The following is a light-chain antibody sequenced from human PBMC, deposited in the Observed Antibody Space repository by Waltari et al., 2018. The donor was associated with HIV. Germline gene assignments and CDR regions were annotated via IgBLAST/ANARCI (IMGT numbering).Light chain of an antibody. V-gene: IGLV2-8*01. CDR2: EVS. CDR1: SSDVGCYNY. J-gene: IGLJ2*01. CDR3: NSYAGSNNVV. Sequence: QSALTQPPSASGSPGQSVTISCTGTSSDVGCYNYVSWYQQHPGKAPKLMIYEVSKRPSGVPDRFSGSKSGNTASLTVSGLQAEDEADYYCNSYAGSNNVVFGGGTKVTVL.